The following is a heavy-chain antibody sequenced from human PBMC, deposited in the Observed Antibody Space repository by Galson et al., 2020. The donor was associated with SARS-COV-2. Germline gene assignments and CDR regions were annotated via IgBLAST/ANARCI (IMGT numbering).Heavy chain of an antibody. CDR2: FDPEDGET. V-gene: IGHV1-24*01. CDR3: ATMWAYYDSSGYYGY. Sequence: ASVKVSCKVSGYTLTELSMHWVRQAPGKGLEWMGGFDPEDGETIYAQKFQGRVTMTEDTSTDTAYMELSSLRSEDTAVYYCATMWAYYDSSGYYGYWGQGTRVTVSS. J-gene: IGHJ4*02. D-gene: IGHD3-22*01. CDR1: GYTLTELS.